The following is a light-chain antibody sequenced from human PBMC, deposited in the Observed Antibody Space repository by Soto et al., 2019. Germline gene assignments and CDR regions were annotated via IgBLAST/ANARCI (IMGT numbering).Light chain of an antibody. CDR3: QQYNNWPFT. Sequence: EIVMAQSPATVSVSPGERATLSCRASQSVSSNLAWYQQKPGQAPRLLIYGASTRATGIPARFSGSGSGTEFTLTISSLQSEDFAVYYCQQYNNWPFTFGTGTKVDIK. J-gene: IGKJ3*01. CDR2: GAS. CDR1: QSVSSN. V-gene: IGKV3-15*01.